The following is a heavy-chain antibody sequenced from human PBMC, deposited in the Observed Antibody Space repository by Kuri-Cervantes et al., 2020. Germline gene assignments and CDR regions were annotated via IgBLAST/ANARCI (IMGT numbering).Heavy chain of an antibody. J-gene: IGHJ3*02. V-gene: IGHV4-59*01. Sequence: SETLSLTCTVSGGSISSYYWSWIRQPPGKGLEWIGYIYYSGSTNYNPSLKSRVTISVDTSKNQFSLKLSSVTAADTAVYYCAKEGYSYGTGAFDIWGQGTMVTVSS. CDR2: IYYSGST. D-gene: IGHD5-18*01. CDR1: GGSISSYY. CDR3: AKEGYSYGTGAFDI.